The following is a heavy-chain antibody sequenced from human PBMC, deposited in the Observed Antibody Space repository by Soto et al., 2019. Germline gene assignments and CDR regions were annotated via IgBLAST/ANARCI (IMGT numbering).Heavy chain of an antibody. J-gene: IGHJ5*01. D-gene: IGHD3-16*01. CDR3: ARGGIEGVTWNWFDF. CDR2: IESDGDA. CDR1: GFTFSSHD. V-gene: IGHV3-13*01. Sequence: EVQLVESGGDLVQPGGSLRLSCTASGFTFSSHDMHWVRQVTGKGLEWVSGIESDGDAKYLASVKGRFSISRENAKNSLHLQMNSLRAEDTAVYYCARGGIEGVTWNWFDFWGQGTLVTVSS.